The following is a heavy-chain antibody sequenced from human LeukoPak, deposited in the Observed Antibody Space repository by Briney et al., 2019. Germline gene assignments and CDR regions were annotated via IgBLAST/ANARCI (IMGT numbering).Heavy chain of an antibody. D-gene: IGHD3-16*01. CDR2: ISGSGGST. J-gene: IGHJ4*02. CDR1: GFTFSSYG. CDR3: AKAGHYDYVWGQKYYFDY. Sequence: QSGGSLRLSCAASGFTFSSYGMSWVRQAPGKGLEWVSAISGSGGSTYYADSVKGRFTISRDNSKNTLYLQMNSLRAEDTAVYYCAKAGHYDYVWGQKYYFDYWGQGTLVTVSS. V-gene: IGHV3-23*01.